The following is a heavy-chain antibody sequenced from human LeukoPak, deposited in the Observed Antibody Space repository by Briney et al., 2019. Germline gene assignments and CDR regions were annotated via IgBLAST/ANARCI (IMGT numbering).Heavy chain of an antibody. V-gene: IGHV3-23*01. Sequence: GGSLRLSCAASGFTFSSYAMSWVRQAPGKGLEWVSAISGSGGSTYYADSVKGRFTISRDDSKNTTYLQMNSLKTEDTAVYYCTRSYAYCTGGSCSTIYYYYMDVWGKGTTVTVSS. CDR1: GFTFSSYA. J-gene: IGHJ6*03. CDR3: TRSYAYCTGGSCSTIYYYYMDV. CDR2: ISGSGGST. D-gene: IGHD2-15*01.